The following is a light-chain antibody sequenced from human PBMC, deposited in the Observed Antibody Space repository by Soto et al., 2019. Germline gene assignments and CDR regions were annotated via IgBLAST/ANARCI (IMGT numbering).Light chain of an antibody. J-gene: IGKJ1*01. CDR2: GAS. Sequence: EIVLTQSPGTLSLSPGERATLSCRASQSLRSSYLAWYQQKPGQAPKVLIYGASSRATGIPDRFSGSGSGTDFTITILRLEPEDVAVYYCQHYDRSSTFGQGTKVEIK. CDR1: QSLRSSY. V-gene: IGKV3-20*01. CDR3: QHYDRSST.